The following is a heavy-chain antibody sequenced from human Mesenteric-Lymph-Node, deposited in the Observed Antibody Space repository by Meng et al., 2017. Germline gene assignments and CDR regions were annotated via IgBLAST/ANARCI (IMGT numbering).Heavy chain of an antibody. V-gene: IGHV1-46*01. D-gene: IGHD2-21*01. J-gene: IGHJ5*02. CDR3: ARDILASDWFDP. CDR1: GYTFTSYY. Sequence: QVEAGQSGAEVKKAWASVKFCCKASGYTFTSYYMHWVRQARGQGLEWMGIINPSGGSTSYAQKFQGRVTMTRDTSTSTVYMELSSLRSEDTAVYYCARDILASDWFDPWGQGTLVTVSS. CDR2: INPSGGST.